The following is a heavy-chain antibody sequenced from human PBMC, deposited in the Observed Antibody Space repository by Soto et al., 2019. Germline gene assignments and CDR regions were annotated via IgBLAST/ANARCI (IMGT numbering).Heavy chain of an antibody. CDR1: GFTFSSYW. CDR3: ARGGSSWSPSRWFDP. V-gene: IGHV3-7*03. Sequence: EVQLVESGGGLVQPGGTLRLSCAASGFTFSSYWMSWVRQAPGKGLEWVANIKQDGSEKYYVDSVKGRFTISIDNAKNSVYLQMNGLRSEDTAVYYCARGGSSWSPSRWFDPCGQGTLVTVSS. D-gene: IGHD6-13*01. J-gene: IGHJ5*02. CDR2: IKQDGSEK.